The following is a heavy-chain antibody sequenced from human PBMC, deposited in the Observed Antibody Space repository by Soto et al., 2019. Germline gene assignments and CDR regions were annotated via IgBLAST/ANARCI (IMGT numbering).Heavy chain of an antibody. J-gene: IGHJ4*02. CDR1: GFTFSSYA. Sequence: QVQLVESGGGVVQPGRSLRLSCVASGFTFSSYAMHWVRQAPGKGLEWVAVISYDGSNKYYADSVKGRFTISRDNSKNTLYLQLNSLRAEDTAVYYCARTNNYSPDPFIDYWGQGTLVTVSS. D-gene: IGHD2-15*01. V-gene: IGHV3-30-3*01. CDR3: ARTNNYSPDPFIDY. CDR2: ISYDGSNK.